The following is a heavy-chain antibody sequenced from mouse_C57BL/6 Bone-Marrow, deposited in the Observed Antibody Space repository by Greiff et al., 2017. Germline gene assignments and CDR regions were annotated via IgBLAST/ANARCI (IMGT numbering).Heavy chain of an antibody. V-gene: IGHV1-55*01. D-gene: IGHD2-5*01. Sequence: QVQLQQPVAELVKPGASVKMSCKASGYTFTSYWITWVKQRPGQGLEWIGDIYPGSGSTNYNEKFQSKATLTVDTSSSTAYMQLSSLTSEDSAVYYCASPCYSNYWYFDVWGKGTTVTVSS. J-gene: IGHJ1*03. CDR2: IYPGSGST. CDR1: GYTFTSYW. CDR3: ASPCYSNYWYFDV.